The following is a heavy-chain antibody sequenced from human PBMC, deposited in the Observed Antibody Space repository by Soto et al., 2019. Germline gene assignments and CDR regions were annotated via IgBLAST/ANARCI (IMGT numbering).Heavy chain of an antibody. Sequence: PSETLSLTCTVSGGSISTYYWSWVRQSPGKGLEWIGYIFYSDNTNYNPSLKSRVTISVDTSKNQFSLKLTSVTAADTAVYYCARVPDRWGQGTLVTVSS. J-gene: IGHJ5*02. D-gene: IGHD2-2*01. V-gene: IGHV4-59*01. CDR3: ARVPDR. CDR1: GGSISTYY. CDR2: IFYSDNT.